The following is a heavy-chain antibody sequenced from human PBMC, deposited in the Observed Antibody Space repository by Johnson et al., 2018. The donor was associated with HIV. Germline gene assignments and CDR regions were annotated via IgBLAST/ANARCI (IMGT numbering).Heavy chain of an antibody. V-gene: IGHV3-23*04. CDR3: AKDRLAMGILDI. CDR1: GFTFSSYA. J-gene: IGHJ3*02. D-gene: IGHD5-18*01. CDR2: IRNTGLNT. Sequence: VQLVESGGGLVQPGGSLRLSCAASGFTFSSYAMSWVRQAPGKGLEWVSAIRNTGLNTYYADSVRGRFTISRDNSKNMLYLQVNSLRAEDTAIYYCAKDRLAMGILDIWGQGTVVIVSS.